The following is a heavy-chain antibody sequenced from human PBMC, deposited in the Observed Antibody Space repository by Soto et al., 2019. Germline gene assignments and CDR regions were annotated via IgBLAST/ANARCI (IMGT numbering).Heavy chain of an antibody. CDR1: GGYIGSIDW. D-gene: IGHD5-12*01. CDR2: IHQSGST. CDR3: VRAGRYDPKVY. J-gene: IGHJ4*02. V-gene: IGHV4-4*02. Sequence: QVQVQESGPGLLKPSGTLSLTCAVTGGYIGSIDWWSWVRQPPGKGLEWIGEIHQSGSTHYNPSLQSRVTISVDISKNHISLSLTSVTAADTAVYYCVRAGRYDPKVYWGQGTQVTVAS.